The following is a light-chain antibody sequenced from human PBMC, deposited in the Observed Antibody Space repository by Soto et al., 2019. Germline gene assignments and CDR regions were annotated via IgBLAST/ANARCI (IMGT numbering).Light chain of an antibody. V-gene: IGKV3-20*01. CDR2: GAS. CDR1: QSVSSSY. Sequence: EIVLTQSPGTLSLSPGERATLSCRASQSVSSSYLAWYQQKPGQAPRLLIYGASSRATGIPDRFSGSGSGREFSLTSSRLEGGDFAGYYCRQYGSSPWTFGQGTKVEIK. J-gene: IGKJ1*01. CDR3: RQYGSSPWT.